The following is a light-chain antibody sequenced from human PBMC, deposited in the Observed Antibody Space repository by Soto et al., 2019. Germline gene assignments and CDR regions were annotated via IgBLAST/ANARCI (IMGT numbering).Light chain of an antibody. Sequence: IMMTQSPATPSVSPGERATPSRRARQSVSSNLAWYQQKPGQAPRLLIYGASTRATGIPARFSGSGSGTEFTLTISSLQSEDFAVYYCQQYNNWPLTFGQGTKVDIK. CDR3: QQYNNWPLT. V-gene: IGKV3-15*01. J-gene: IGKJ1*01. CDR2: GAS. CDR1: QSVSSN.